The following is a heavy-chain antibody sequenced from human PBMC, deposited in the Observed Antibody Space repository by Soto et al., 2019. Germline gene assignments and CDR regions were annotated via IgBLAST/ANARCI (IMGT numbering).Heavy chain of an antibody. CDR1: GFTFSNYA. CDR3: AKDRAYDSSGYYHGPFDY. D-gene: IGHD3-22*01. CDR2: ISGGGGST. J-gene: IGHJ4*02. Sequence: GGSLRLSCAASGFTFSNYAMSWVRQAPGRGLEWVSAISGGGGSTYYADSVKGRFTISRDNSKNTLYLQMNSLRAEDTALYYCAKDRAYDSSGYYHGPFDYWRQATLVTVSS. V-gene: IGHV3-23*01.